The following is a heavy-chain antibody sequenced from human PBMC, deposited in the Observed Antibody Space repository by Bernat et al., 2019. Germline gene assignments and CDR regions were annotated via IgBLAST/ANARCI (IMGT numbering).Heavy chain of an antibody. Sequence: QVQLQQSGPGLVKPSQTLSLTCAISGDSVSSNSAAWNWIRQSPSRGLEWLGRTYYRSKWYNDYAVSVKSRITINPDTSKNQFSLQLNSVTPEDTAVYYCAREVGYNWNYGGMYYFDYWGQGTLVTVSS. J-gene: IGHJ4*02. CDR3: AREVGYNWNYGGMYYFDY. CDR1: GDSVSSNSAA. D-gene: IGHD1-7*01. V-gene: IGHV6-1*01. CDR2: TYYRSKWYN.